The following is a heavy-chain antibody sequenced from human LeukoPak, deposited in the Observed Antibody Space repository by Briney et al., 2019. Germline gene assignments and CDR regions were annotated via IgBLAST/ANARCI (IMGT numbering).Heavy chain of an antibody. CDR3: ARSAQLAYAADY. V-gene: IGHV4-59*08. D-gene: IGHD2-8*01. CDR2: VFFTGNT. CDR1: GGSMSGAY. Sequence: SETLSLTCTVSGGSMSGAYWSWVRQPPGKGLEWIGYVFFTGNTNYNPSLGSRLTISVDTSKNQFSLKLSSVTAADTAVYYCARSAQLAYAADYWGQGTLVTVSS. J-gene: IGHJ4*02.